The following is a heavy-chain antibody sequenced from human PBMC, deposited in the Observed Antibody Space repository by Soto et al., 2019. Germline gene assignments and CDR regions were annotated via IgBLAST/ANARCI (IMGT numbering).Heavy chain of an antibody. CDR1: GFSFSTYW. J-gene: IGHJ6*03. CDR2: IKPDGSEK. CDR3: AKGGHMDV. D-gene: IGHD3-10*01. Sequence: EVQLVDSGGGLVQPGGSLRLSCVASGFSFSTYWMSWARQAPGKGLEWVANIKPDGSEKHYVDSVTGRFTISRDNAKNSLYLQMNSLRAEDTAVYYCAKGGHMDVWSKGTTVTVSS. V-gene: IGHV3-7*01.